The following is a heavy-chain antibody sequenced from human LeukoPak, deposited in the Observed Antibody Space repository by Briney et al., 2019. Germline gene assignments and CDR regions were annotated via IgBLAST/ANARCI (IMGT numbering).Heavy chain of an antibody. CDR3: ARNDILTGYYIPGAFDI. J-gene: IGHJ3*02. CDR2: IYYSGNT. D-gene: IGHD3-9*01. V-gene: IGHV4-59*01. CDR1: GGPISGYY. Sequence: SETLSLTCTVSGGPISGYYWSWIRQPPGKGLEWIGNIYYSGNTNYNPSLKSRVTISVDTSKNQFSLKLSSVTAADTAVYYCARNDILTGYYIPGAFDIWGQGTMVTVSS.